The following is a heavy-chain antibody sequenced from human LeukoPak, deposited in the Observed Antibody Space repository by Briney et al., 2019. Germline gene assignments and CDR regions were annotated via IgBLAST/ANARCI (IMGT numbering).Heavy chain of an antibody. CDR1: GGSISSYY. V-gene: IGHV4-59*01. Sequence: SETLSLTCTVSGGSISSYYWSWIRQPPGKGLEWIGYIYYSGSTNYNPSLKSRVTISVDTSKNQFSLKLSFVTAADTAVYYCARAYGSGPKAHYFDYWGQGTLVTVSS. CDR3: ARAYGSGPKAHYFDY. CDR2: IYYSGST. J-gene: IGHJ4*02. D-gene: IGHD2-15*01.